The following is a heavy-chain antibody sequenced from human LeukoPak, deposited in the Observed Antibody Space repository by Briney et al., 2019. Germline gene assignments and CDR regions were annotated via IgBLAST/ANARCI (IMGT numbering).Heavy chain of an antibody. CDR3: AKFAGKYSGIWYRSGLLDD. Sequence: PGGSLRLSCAASGFNFGAYAMHWVRQLPGKGLEWVSLITGDGDNTAYADSVKGRFTISRDNNKSSLYLQMNSLRSEDTAFYYCAKFAGKYSGIWYRSGLLDDWGQGTLVTVSS. CDR2: ITGDGDNT. CDR1: GFNFGAYA. D-gene: IGHD1-26*01. J-gene: IGHJ4*02. V-gene: IGHV3-43*02.